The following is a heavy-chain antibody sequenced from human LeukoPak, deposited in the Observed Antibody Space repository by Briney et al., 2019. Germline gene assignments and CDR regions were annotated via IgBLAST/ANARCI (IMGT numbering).Heavy chain of an antibody. CDR1: GFTFSDYY. CDR2: ISSSGSTI. D-gene: IGHD6-6*01. Sequence: GGSLRLSCAASGFTFSDYYMSWIRQAPGKGLEWVSHISSSGSTIYYADSVKGRLTISRDNAKNSLYLQMNSLRAEDTAVYYCAREGLYSSSSGGYYYMDVWGKGTTVTVSS. CDR3: AREGLYSSSSGGYYYMDV. V-gene: IGHV3-11*01. J-gene: IGHJ6*03.